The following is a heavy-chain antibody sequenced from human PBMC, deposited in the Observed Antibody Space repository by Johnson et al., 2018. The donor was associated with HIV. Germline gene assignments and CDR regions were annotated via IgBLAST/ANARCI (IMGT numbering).Heavy chain of an antibody. CDR1: GFTFSGYG. D-gene: IGHD3-22*01. V-gene: IGHV3-30*03. Sequence: QVQLVESGGGEVQPGRSLRLSCAASGFTFSGYGMHWVRQAPGKGLEWVAVISYDGSKKYYADSVKGRFTISRDNSKNTLHLQMNSLRAEDTAVYYCARVKTDGRSGYRQSDIWGQG. CDR3: ARVKTDGRSGYRQSDI. J-gene: IGHJ3*02. CDR2: ISYDGSKK.